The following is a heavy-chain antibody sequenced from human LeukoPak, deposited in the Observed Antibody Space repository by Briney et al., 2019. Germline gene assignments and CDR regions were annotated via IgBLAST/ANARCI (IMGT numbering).Heavy chain of an antibody. CDR1: GFTFSTFA. CDR3: ATGQYYYASGRAPFES. Sequence: PGGSLRLSCAASGFTFSTFAMTWVRQAPGKGLEWVSTISTSGATTYYADSVKGRFTISRDNSKNTLYLQLNSLRADDTAIYYCATGQYYYASGRAPFESWGQGTLVTVSS. D-gene: IGHD3-10*01. CDR2: ISTSGATT. V-gene: IGHV3-23*01. J-gene: IGHJ4*02.